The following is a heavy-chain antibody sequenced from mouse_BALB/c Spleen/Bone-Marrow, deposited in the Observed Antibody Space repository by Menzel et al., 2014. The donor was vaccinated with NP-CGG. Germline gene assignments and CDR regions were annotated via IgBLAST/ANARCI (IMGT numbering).Heavy chain of an antibody. CDR3: ARGGISVDY. CDR2: IYPGDGDT. Sequence: QVQLQQSGAELVRPGSSVKISCESSGYVFNTYWINWVKQRPGQGLEWIGQIYPGDGDTDYNGKFKDKATLTADKSSNTAYMQPSSLTSEDSAVYFCARGGISVDYWGQGTTLTVSS. CDR1: GYVFNTYW. J-gene: IGHJ2*01. V-gene: IGHV1-80*01.